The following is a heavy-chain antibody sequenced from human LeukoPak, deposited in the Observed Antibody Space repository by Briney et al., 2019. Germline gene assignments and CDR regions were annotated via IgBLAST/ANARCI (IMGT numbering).Heavy chain of an antibody. CDR3: ARPRGYDFWSGIYYYYYMDV. CDR1: GGSISSSSYY. V-gene: IGHV4-39*07. J-gene: IGHJ6*03. CDR2: IYYSGST. Sequence: SETLSLTCTVSGGSISSSSYYWGWIRQPPGKGLEWIGSIYYSGSTYYNPSLKSRVTISVDTSKNQFSLKLSSVTAADTAVYYCARPRGYDFWSGIYYYYYMDVWGKGTTVTVSS. D-gene: IGHD3-3*01.